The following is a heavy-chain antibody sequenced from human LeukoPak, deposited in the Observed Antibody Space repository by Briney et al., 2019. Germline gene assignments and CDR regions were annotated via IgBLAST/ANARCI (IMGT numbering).Heavy chain of an antibody. V-gene: IGHV3-48*04. Sequence: PGGSLRLSCAASGFTFSSYSMNWVRQAPGKGLELVSYISSSGTTIYYADSAKGRFTISRDNAKDSLNLLMTSLRVEDTAIYYCESNGGYGPAAFNIWGHGTLVTVSS. CDR2: ISSSGTTI. D-gene: IGHD2-8*01. CDR1: GFTFSSYS. CDR3: ESNGGYGPAAFNI. J-gene: IGHJ3*02.